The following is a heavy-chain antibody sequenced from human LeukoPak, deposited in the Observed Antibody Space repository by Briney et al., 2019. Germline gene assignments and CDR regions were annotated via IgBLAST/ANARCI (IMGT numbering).Heavy chain of an antibody. CDR3: ARHGGRDCSSTSCYAWFAP. Sequence: SETLSLTCTVSGGSISNYYWSWIRQPPGKGLEWIGYIYYSGSTNYNPSPKSRVTISVDTSRNQFSLKLSSVTAADTAVYYCARHGGRDCSSTSCYAWFAPWGQGTLVTVSS. CDR1: GGSISNYY. J-gene: IGHJ5*02. V-gene: IGHV4-59*08. CDR2: IYYSGST. D-gene: IGHD2-2*01.